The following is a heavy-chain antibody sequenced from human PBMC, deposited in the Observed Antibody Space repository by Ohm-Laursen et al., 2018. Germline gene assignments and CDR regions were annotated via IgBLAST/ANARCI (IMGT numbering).Heavy chain of an antibody. CDR1: GFIFSSYA. CDR3: AKVYYCSGGSCYSWELTNGFDI. V-gene: IGHV3-23*01. CDR2: ISGSGSRT. D-gene: IGHD2-15*01. J-gene: IGHJ3*02. Sequence: SLRLSCASPGFIFSSYAMNWGCQAQGKGLERVSGISGSGSRTYYSDSVKGRFTISRDNTKNTVHVQMNSLRAEDTAVYYCAKVYYCSGGSCYSWELTNGFDIWGQGTMVTVSS.